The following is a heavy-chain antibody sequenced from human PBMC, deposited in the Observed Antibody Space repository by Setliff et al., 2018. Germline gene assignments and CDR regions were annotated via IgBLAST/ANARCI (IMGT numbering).Heavy chain of an antibody. CDR1: GYTFSSHA. J-gene: IGHJ6*04. CDR2: INAVNGVT. D-gene: IGHD3-16*01. CDR3: ARGGPGYYYFVDV. V-gene: IGHV1-3*03. Sequence: VASVKVSCKASGYTFSSHAMHWVRQAPGQGLEWMGWINAVNGVTEYSQDFRGRLTISRDTSASTAYMELSSLKSEDMAVYYCARGGPGYYYFVDVWGKGTTVTVSS.